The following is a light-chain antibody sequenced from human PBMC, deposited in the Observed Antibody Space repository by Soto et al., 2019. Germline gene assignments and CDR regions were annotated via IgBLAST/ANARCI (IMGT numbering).Light chain of an antibody. Sequence: EIVMAQSPATLSLSPGQRATLSCRASQSVSSKLAWYQQRPGQAPRLLIYSASTRATGIPARFSGSGSGTEFTLTISSLQSEAFAVYYCHQYNHWLTWTFGQGTKVDIX. CDR3: HQYNHWLTWT. CDR1: QSVSSK. J-gene: IGKJ1*01. CDR2: SAS. V-gene: IGKV3-15*01.